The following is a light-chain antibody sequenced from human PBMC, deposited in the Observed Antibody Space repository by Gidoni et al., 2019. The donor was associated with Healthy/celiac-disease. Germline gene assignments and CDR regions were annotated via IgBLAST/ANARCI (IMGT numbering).Light chain of an antibody. CDR1: QRVSSSY. CDR3: QQYGSSLFT. J-gene: IGKJ3*01. CDR2: GAS. V-gene: IGKV3-20*01. Sequence: ELVLTQSPRPLSLSPGERTTLSCRRSQRVSSSYLAWYQQKPGHAPRLLIYGASSRATGIPDRFSGSGSGTDFTLTISRLEPEDFAVYYCQQYGSSLFTFGPGTKVDIK.